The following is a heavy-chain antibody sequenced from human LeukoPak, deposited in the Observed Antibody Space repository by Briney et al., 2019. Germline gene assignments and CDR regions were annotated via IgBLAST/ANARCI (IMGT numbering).Heavy chain of an antibody. D-gene: IGHD1-26*01. CDR1: GFTFSSYA. Sequence: GGSLRLSCAASGFTFSSYAMSWVRQAPGKGLEWVSAISGSGGSTYYADSVKGRFTISRDNSKNTLYLQMNSLRAEDTAVYYCAKVLVGATPAVADFDYWGQGTLVTVSS. CDR2: ISGSGGST. J-gene: IGHJ4*02. CDR3: AKVLVGATPAVADFDY. V-gene: IGHV3-23*01.